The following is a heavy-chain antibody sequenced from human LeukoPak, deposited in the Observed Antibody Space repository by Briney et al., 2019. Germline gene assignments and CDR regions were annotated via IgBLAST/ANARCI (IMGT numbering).Heavy chain of an antibody. CDR2: IYTSGST. J-gene: IGHJ5*02. D-gene: IGHD2-15*01. CDR3: ARGAAADATGSYCSGGSCYSVFWFDP. Sequence: SETLSLTCTVSGCSISSGSYYWSWIRQPAGKGLEWIGRIYTSGSTNYNPSLKGRVTISVDTSKNQFSLKLSSVTAADTAVYYCARGAAADATGSYCSGGSCYSVFWFDPWGQGTLVTVSS. V-gene: IGHV4-61*02. CDR1: GCSISSGSYY.